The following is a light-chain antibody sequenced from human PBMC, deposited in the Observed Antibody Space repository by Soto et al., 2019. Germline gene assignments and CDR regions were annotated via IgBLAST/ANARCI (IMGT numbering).Light chain of an antibody. J-gene: IGLJ1*01. CDR3: GSWDSSLSAYV. Sequence: QSVLTQLPSVSAATGQRVTISFSGSSSNIGGNSVSWYQQLPGTAPKLLIYDDDKRPSGIPDRFSGSKSGTSATLGITGFQTGDEADYYCGSWDSSLSAYVFGTGTKVTVL. CDR1: SSNIGGNS. V-gene: IGLV1-51*01. CDR2: DDD.